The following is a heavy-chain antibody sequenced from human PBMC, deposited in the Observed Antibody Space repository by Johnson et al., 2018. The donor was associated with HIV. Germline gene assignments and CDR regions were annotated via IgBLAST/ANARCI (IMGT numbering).Heavy chain of an antibody. J-gene: IGHJ3*02. D-gene: IGHD6-13*01. CDR2: ISSSGSTM. Sequence: QVQLVESGGGLVKPGGSLRLSCAAPGLTFSDYYMTWIRQAPGKGLEWVSYISSSGSTMYYADSVKGRFTISRDNAKNSLYLQMNSLKTEDTAVYYCTTWYSLVSGAFDIWGQGTMVTVSS. V-gene: IGHV3-11*01. CDR1: GLTFSDYY. CDR3: TTWYSLVSGAFDI.